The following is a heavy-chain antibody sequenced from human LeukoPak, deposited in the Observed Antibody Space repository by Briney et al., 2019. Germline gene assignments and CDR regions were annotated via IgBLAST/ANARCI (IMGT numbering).Heavy chain of an antibody. Sequence: SETLSLTCAVSGGSISSGGYSWSWIRQPPGQRLEWIGYIYYSGSTDYNPSLKSRVTMSVDTSKNQFSLKLSSVTAADTAVYYCARDFTGDWETNWFDPWGQGTLVTVSS. V-gene: IGHV4-61*08. CDR2: IYYSGST. CDR1: GGSISSGGYS. CDR3: ARDFTGDWETNWFDP. D-gene: IGHD2-21*02. J-gene: IGHJ5*02.